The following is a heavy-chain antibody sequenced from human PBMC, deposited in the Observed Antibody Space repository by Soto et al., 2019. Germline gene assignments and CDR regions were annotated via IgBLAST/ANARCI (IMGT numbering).Heavy chain of an antibody. D-gene: IGHD1-7*01. CDR3: ERSLQLRQGWALDY. V-gene: IGHV1-46*01. CDR2: INPGDGTT. Sequence: GASVKVSCKASGYTFTTYFMQWVRQAPGQGLEWVGIINPGDGTTGYAQKFQGRVTMTRDTSTNTVYMDLSSLRSDDTAVYYCERSLQLRQGWALDYWGQGTLVTVS. CDR1: GYTFTTYF. J-gene: IGHJ4*02.